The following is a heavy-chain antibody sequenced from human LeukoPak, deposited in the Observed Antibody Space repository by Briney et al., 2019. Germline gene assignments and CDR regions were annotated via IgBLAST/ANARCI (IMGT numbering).Heavy chain of an antibody. CDR1: GFTFSSYS. Sequence: GGSLRLSCAASGFTFSSYSMNWVRQAPGKGLEWVSSISSSSSYIYYADSVKGRFTISRDNAKNSLYLQMNSLRAEDTAVYYCARRSWYGDYYYMEVWGKGTTVTVSS. V-gene: IGHV3-21*01. CDR2: ISSSSSYI. J-gene: IGHJ6*03. D-gene: IGHD6-13*01. CDR3: ARRSWYGDYYYMEV.